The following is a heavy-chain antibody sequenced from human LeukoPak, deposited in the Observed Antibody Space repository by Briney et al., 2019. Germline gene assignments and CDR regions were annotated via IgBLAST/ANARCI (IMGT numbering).Heavy chain of an antibody. D-gene: IGHD1-1*01. CDR2: INTDGSST. CDR3: ARVLERRSAFDI. J-gene: IGHJ3*02. Sequence: PGGSLRLSCVASGFTFSSYWMHWVRQAPGKGLVWVSRINTDGSSTSYADSVKGRFTISRDNAKNTLYLQMNSLRAEDTAVYYCARVLERRSAFDIWGQGTMVTVSS. CDR1: GFTFSSYW. V-gene: IGHV3-74*01.